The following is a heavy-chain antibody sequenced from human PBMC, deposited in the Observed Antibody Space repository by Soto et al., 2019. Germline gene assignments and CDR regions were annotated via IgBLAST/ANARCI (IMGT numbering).Heavy chain of an antibody. D-gene: IGHD4-4*01. CDR1: GFTFSDYY. J-gene: IGHJ4*02. Sequence: PGGSLRLSCAASGFTFSDYYMSWIRQAPGKGLEWVSYISSSGSTIYYADSVKGRFTISRDNAKNSLYLQMNSLRAEDTAVYYCARDRDSNYEHLNYWGKGTLVTVSX. CDR3: ARDRDSNYEHLNY. V-gene: IGHV3-11*01. CDR2: ISSSGSTI.